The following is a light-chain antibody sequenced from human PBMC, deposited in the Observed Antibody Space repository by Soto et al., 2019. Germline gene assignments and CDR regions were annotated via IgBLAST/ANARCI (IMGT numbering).Light chain of an antibody. CDR1: SSDVGRYSY. CDR2: DVS. CDR3: CSYAGTYTGV. J-gene: IGLJ1*01. V-gene: IGLV2-11*01. Sequence: QAVLTHPLSVSGSPGHSVSISCTGTSSDVGRYSYVSWYQQHPGKAPKLMIYDVSERPSGVPDRFSGSKSGNTASLTISGLQAEDEADYYCCSYAGTYTGVFGTGTKSPS.